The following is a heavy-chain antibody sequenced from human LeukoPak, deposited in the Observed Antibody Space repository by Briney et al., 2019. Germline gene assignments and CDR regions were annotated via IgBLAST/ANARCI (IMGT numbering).Heavy chain of an antibody. CDR1: GGSISSYY. CDR3: ARGDDSSAYLTTFDY. Sequence: SETLSLTCTVSGGSISSYYWSWIRQPAGKGLEWIGRIYTSGSTNYNPSLKSRVTMSVDTSKNQFSLKLSPVTAADTAVYYCARGDDSSAYLTTFDYWGQGTLVTVSS. J-gene: IGHJ4*02. D-gene: IGHD3-22*01. CDR2: IYTSGST. V-gene: IGHV4-4*07.